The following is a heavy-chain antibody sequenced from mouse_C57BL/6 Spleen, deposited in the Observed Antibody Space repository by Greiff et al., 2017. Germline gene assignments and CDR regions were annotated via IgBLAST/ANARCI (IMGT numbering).Heavy chain of an antibody. CDR3: AYDYEGWFAY. CDR2: IHPNSGST. D-gene: IGHD2-4*01. V-gene: IGHV1-64*01. Sequence: VQLQQPGAELVKPGASVKLSCKASGYTFTSYWMHWVKQRPGQGLEWIGMIHPNSGSTNYNEKFKSKATLTVDKSSSTAYMQLSSLTSEDSAIYYCAYDYEGWFAYWGQGTLVTVSA. J-gene: IGHJ3*01. CDR1: GYTFTSYW.